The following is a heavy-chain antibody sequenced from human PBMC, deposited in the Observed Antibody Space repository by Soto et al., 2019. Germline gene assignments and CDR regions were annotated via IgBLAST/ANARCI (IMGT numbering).Heavy chain of an antibody. CDR3: ATSPGSGYYSGNMMFDY. J-gene: IGHJ4*02. V-gene: IGHV1-69*01. D-gene: IGHD5-12*01. Sequence: QVQLVQSGAEVKKPGSSVKVSCKASGGTFSSYAISWVRQAPGQGLEWMGGIIPIFGTANYAQKFQGRVTITADESTSTAYRELSSLRSEDTAVYYCATSPGSGYYSGNMMFDYWGQGTLVTVSS. CDR1: GGTFSSYA. CDR2: IIPIFGTA.